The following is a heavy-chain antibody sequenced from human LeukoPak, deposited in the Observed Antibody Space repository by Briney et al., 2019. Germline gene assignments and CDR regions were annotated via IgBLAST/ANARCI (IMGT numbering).Heavy chain of an antibody. CDR3: ARDQEGFDY. CDR2: INAGNGNT. CDR1: GYTFTSYG. J-gene: IGHJ4*02. Sequence: ASVKVSCKASGYTFTSYGISWVRQAPGQRLEWMGWINAGNGNTKYSQKFQGRVTITRDTFTSTVHMELSGLRSEDTAVYYCARDQEGFDYWGQGTLVTVSS. V-gene: IGHV1-18*01.